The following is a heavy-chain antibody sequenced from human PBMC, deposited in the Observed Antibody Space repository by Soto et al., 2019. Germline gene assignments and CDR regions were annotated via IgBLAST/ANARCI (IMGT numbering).Heavy chain of an antibody. CDR3: ARDVDWFTGTTPGYYYGMDV. Sequence: GASVKVSCKASGYTFTGYYMHWVRQAPGQGREWMGWINPNSGGTNYAQKFQGRVTMTRDTSISTAYMELSRLRADDTAVYYCARDVDWFTGTTPGYYYGMDVWGQGTTVTVSS. CDR2: INPNSGGT. CDR1: GYTFTGYY. V-gene: IGHV1-2*02. J-gene: IGHJ6*02. D-gene: IGHD4-17*01.